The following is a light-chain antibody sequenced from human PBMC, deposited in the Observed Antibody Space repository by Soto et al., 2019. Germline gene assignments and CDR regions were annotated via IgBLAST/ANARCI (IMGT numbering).Light chain of an antibody. CDR3: MQGLQIPWT. J-gene: IGKJ1*01. V-gene: IGKV2-28*01. CDR2: LGS. CDR1: QSLLHSHGYNS. Sequence: DIVMTQSPLSLTVTPGESASISCRSSQSLLHSHGYNSLQWYLQKPGQSPQFLIYLGSNRAAGVPDRFSGSGSGTDFTLKISRVEAEDVGVYFCMQGLQIPWTFGQGTKVDIK.